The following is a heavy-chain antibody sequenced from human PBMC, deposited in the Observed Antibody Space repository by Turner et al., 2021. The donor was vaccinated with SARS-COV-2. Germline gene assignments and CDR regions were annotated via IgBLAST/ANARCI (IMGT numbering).Heavy chain of an antibody. CDR3: ARDRIIIVSDATKVNRFDP. V-gene: IGHV1-2*02. CDR2: INPNSGDT. J-gene: IGHJ5*02. D-gene: IGHD2-2*01. CDR1: GYIFTDYY. Sequence: QVQLVQSGAEVKKPGASVKVSCKASGYIFTDYYIHWVRQAPGQGLQWMGWINPNSGDTNYAQKFQGRVTMTRDTSISTVYMELSRLRSDDTAVYYCARDRIIIVSDATKVNRFDPWGQGTLVTVSS.